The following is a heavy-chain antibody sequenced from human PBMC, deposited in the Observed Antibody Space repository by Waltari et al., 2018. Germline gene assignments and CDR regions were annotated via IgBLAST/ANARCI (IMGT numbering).Heavy chain of an antibody. D-gene: IGHD6-19*01. V-gene: IGHV4-59*08. J-gene: IGHJ4*02. CDR2: IYYSGST. CDR1: GGSISSYY. Sequence: QVQLQESGPGLVKPSETLSLTCTVSGGSISSYYWSWIRQPPGKGLEWIGYIYYSGSTNYSPSLKSRVTISVDTSKNQFSLKLSSVTAADTAVYYCARSGAETVAGDYWGQGTLVTVSS. CDR3: ARSGAETVAGDY.